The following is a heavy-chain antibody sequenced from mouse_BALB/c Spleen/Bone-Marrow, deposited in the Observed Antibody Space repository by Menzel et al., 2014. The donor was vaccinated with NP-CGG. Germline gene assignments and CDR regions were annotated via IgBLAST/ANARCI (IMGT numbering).Heavy chain of an antibody. V-gene: IGHV4-1*02. CDR1: GFDFSSYW. J-gene: IGHJ3*01. D-gene: IGHD1-2*01. CDR3: AKNYYYGYVAY. CDR2: INPDSSTI. Sequence: EVKVEESGGGLVQPGGSLKLSCAASGFDFSSYWMTWVRQAPGKGLEWIGEINPDSSTINYTPSLKDKFIISRDNAKNTLYLQMNKVRSEDTSLYYCAKNYYYGYVAYWGQGTLVTVSS.